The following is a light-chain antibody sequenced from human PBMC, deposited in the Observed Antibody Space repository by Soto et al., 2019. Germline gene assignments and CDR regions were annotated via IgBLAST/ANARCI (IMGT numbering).Light chain of an antibody. J-gene: IGKJ3*01. Sequence: EIVLTQSPGTLSLSPGERATLSCRASQSVSSSHLAWYQQRPGQAPRLLLYGASNRVTGIPDRFSGSGSGTEFTLTISRLESEDFAVYYCQQYGTSVTFGPGTKVDIK. CDR1: QSVSSSH. CDR3: QQYGTSVT. CDR2: GAS. V-gene: IGKV3-20*01.